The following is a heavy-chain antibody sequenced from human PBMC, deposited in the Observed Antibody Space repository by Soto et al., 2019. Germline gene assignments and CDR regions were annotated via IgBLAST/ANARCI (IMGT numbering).Heavy chain of an antibody. CDR3: AKNIGAYYFDY. CDR2: ISYDGSNK. V-gene: IGHV3-30*18. J-gene: IGHJ4*02. D-gene: IGHD3-10*01. Sequence: QVQLVESGGGVVQPGRTLRLSCAASGFTFSSYGMHWVRQAPGKGLEWVAVISYDGSNKYYSDSVKGRFTISRDNSKNTLYLQMNSLRAEYTAVYYCAKNIGAYYFDYWCQGTLVTVSS. CDR1: GFTFSSYG.